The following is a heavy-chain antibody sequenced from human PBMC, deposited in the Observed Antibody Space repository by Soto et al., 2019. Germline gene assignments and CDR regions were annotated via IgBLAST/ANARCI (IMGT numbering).Heavy chain of an antibody. CDR3: VGGQDDFDY. CDR1: GFPFTSYG. CDR2: ISYDGSDK. V-gene: IGHV3-30*03. D-gene: IGHD3-10*01. Sequence: QVQLVESGGGVVQPGRSLRLSCAASGFPFTSYGMHWVREGPDKGLEWVAIISYDGSDKYYADSVKGRFTISRDNSKNTLYLQMNSLRPEDTALYYCVGGQDDFDYRGQGNRVIVSS. J-gene: IGHJ4*02.